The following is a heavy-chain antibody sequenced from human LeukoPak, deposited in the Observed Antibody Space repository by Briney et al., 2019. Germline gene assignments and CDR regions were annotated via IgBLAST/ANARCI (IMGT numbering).Heavy chain of an antibody. CDR2: IYWDDDK. CDR3: AHSNVLLWFGESLLRGMDV. J-gene: IGHJ6*02. D-gene: IGHD3-10*01. V-gene: IGHV2-5*02. Sequence: SGPTLVNPTQTLTLTCTFSGFSLSTSGVGVGWIRQPPGKALEWLALIYWDDDKRYSPSLKSRLTITKGTSENQVVLTMTNMDPVDTATYYCAHSNVLLWFGESLLRGMDVWGQGTTVTVSS. CDR1: GFSLSTSGVG.